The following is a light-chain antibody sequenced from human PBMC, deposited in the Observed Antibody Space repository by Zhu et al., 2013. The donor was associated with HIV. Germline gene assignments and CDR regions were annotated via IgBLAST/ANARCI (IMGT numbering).Light chain of an antibody. Sequence: DIQMTQSPSSLSASVGDRVTITCQASQDISNYLNWYQQKPGKAPKLLIYDASNLETGVPSRFSGSGSGTDFTFTISSLQPDDFATYYCQQYHRDSTFGQGTKVDVK. CDR2: DAS. CDR3: QQYHRDST. CDR1: QDISNY. J-gene: IGKJ1*01. V-gene: IGKV1-33*01.